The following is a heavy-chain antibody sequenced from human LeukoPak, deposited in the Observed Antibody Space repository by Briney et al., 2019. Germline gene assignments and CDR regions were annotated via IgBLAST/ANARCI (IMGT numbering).Heavy chain of an antibody. V-gene: IGHV3-23*01. CDR3: AKASTVLKPIDS. D-gene: IGHD1-14*01. J-gene: IGHJ4*02. CDR2: ISPIGSRT. CDR1: GFTVSTNH. Sequence: GGSLRLSCAVYGFTVSTNHMTWVRQAPGKGLEWVSAISPIGSRTYYADSVKGRFTISRDNSENTLYLQMNSLRAGDTAIYYCAKASTVLKPIDSWGQGTLVTVSS.